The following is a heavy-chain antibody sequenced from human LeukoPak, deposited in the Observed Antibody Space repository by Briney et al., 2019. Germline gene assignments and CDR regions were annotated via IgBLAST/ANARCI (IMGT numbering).Heavy chain of an antibody. V-gene: IGHV1-2*02. Sequence: ASVKVSCKASGYTFTGYYMHWVRQAPGQGLEWMGWINPNSGGTNYAQKFQGRVTMTRDTSISTAYMELSRLRSDDTAVYYCARHTRIAVAGRGYYYYYYMDVWGKGTTVTASS. D-gene: IGHD6-19*01. J-gene: IGHJ6*03. CDR3: ARHTRIAVAGRGYYYYYYMDV. CDR1: GYTFTGYY. CDR2: INPNSGGT.